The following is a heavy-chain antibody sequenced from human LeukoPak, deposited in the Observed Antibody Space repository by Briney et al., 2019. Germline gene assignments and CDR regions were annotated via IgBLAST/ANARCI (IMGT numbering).Heavy chain of an antibody. J-gene: IGHJ6*02. V-gene: IGHV4-34*01. Sequence: SSETLSLTCAVYGGSFSGHYWTWIRQPPGKGLEWIGEINHSGSTNYNPSLKSRVTISVDTSNNQFSLKLSSVTAADTAVYYCARGYCSTTSCYVGSSYYYGMDVWGQGTTVTVSS. CDR2: INHSGST. CDR3: ARGYCSTTSCYVGSSYYYGMDV. D-gene: IGHD2-2*01. CDR1: GGSFSGHY.